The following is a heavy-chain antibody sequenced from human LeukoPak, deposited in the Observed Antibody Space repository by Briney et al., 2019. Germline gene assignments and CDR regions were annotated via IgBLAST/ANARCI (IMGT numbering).Heavy chain of an antibody. CDR2: IYYSGST. D-gene: IGHD4-23*01. Sequence: KPSETLSLTCTVSGXSISSYYWSWIRQPPGKGLEWIGYIYYSGSTNYNPSLKSRVTISVDTSKNQFSLKLSSVTAADTAVYYCARDYGGNSSHYYYGMDVWGQGTTVTVSS. V-gene: IGHV4-59*01. CDR3: ARDYGGNSSHYYYGMDV. CDR1: GXSISSYY. J-gene: IGHJ6*02.